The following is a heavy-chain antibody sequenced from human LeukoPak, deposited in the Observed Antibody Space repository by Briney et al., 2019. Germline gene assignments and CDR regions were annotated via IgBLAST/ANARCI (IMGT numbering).Heavy chain of an antibody. Sequence: GGSLRLSCAASGFTFSSYSMNWVRQAPGKGLEWVSYLGPSSNAIHYADSVKGRFTISRDNAKNSLYLLMNSLRDEDTAVYYCARAAYSSGPDYWGQGTLVTVSS. CDR1: GFTFSSYS. CDR3: ARAAYSSGPDY. V-gene: IGHV3-48*02. CDR2: LGPSSNAI. D-gene: IGHD6-25*01. J-gene: IGHJ4*02.